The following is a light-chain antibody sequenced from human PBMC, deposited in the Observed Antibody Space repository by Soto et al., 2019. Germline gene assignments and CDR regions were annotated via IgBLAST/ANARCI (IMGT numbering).Light chain of an antibody. J-gene: IGLJ2*01. CDR2: YVS. CDR3: SSYTSSSTFDVV. Sequence: QSALTQPASVSGSPGQWITISCTGTSSDVGGYNYVSWYQQHPGKAPKLMIYYVSNRPSGVSNRFSGSKSGNTASLTISGLQAEDEADYYCSSYTSSSTFDVVFGGGTKLTVL. V-gene: IGLV2-14*01. CDR1: SSDVGGYNY.